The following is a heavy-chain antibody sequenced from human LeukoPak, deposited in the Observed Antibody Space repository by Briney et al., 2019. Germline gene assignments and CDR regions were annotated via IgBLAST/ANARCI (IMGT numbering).Heavy chain of an antibody. CDR1: GFIFSSYV. J-gene: IGHJ4*02. V-gene: IGHV3-23*01. Sequence: GGSLRLSCAASGFIFSSYVMRWVRQAPGKGLEWVSSIRVNSGGTYYADSVKGRFTISRDNSKNALYLQMSSLRADDTAVYYCAKVLPPRGGRSGWYETNDYWGQGTLVTVSS. CDR3: AKVLPPRGGRSGWYETNDY. D-gene: IGHD6-19*01. CDR2: IRVNSGGT.